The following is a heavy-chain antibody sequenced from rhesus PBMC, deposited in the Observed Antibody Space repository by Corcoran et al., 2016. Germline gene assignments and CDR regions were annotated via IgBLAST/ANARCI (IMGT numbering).Heavy chain of an antibody. CDR3: ARGGDTVTTL. CDR1: VGSFGLPS. J-gene: IGHJ4*01. Sequence: HLQLRDPAPGWVNLPEPLLAPSAAPVGSFGLPSWTWFRQPPGKGLRWIGYIYGSGSSTNDNPSRNSRVTLSVDTSKNQLSLKLSSVTAADTAVYYCARGGDTVTTLWGQGVLVTVSS. CDR2: IYGSGSST. V-gene: IGHV4-169*01. D-gene: IGHD4-23*01.